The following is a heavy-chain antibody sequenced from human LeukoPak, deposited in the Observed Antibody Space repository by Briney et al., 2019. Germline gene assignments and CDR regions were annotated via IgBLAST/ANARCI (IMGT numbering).Heavy chain of an antibody. Sequence: GESLKISCKGSGYSFTSYWVGWVRQMPGKGLEWMGIIYPGDSDTRYSPSFQGQVTISADKSISTAYLQWSSLKASDTAMYYCAIAQYNWNDESSFGWFDPWGQGTLVTVSS. CDR2: IYPGDSDT. V-gene: IGHV5-51*01. D-gene: IGHD1-20*01. J-gene: IGHJ5*02. CDR3: AIAQYNWNDESSFGWFDP. CDR1: GYSFTSYW.